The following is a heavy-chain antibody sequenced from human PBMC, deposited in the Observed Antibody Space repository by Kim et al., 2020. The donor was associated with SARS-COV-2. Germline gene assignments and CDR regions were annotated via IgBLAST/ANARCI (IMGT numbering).Heavy chain of an antibody. V-gene: IGHV3-53*01. CDR3: ARALTGNTDY. J-gene: IGHJ4*02. D-gene: IGHD7-27*01. CDR1: GFSVSDNY. CDR2: ICSSGST. Sequence: GGSLRLSCAASGFSVSDNYMSWVRQAPGKGLEWVSLICSSGSTYYADSVKGRFTISRDNSKNTVYLQMNSLRAEDTAMYYCARALTGNTDYWGQGTLVT.